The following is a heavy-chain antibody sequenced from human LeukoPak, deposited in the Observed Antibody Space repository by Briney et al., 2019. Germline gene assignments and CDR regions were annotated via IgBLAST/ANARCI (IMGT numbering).Heavy chain of an antibody. V-gene: IGHV5-51*01. CDR3: ARLLGDFWSGYVYFDY. CDR1: GYSFTSYW. CDR2: IYPGDSDT. D-gene: IGHD3-3*01. J-gene: IGHJ4*02. Sequence: GESLKISCKGSGYSFTSYWIGWVRQVPGKGLEWMGIIYPGDSDTRYSPSFQGQVTISADKSISTAYLQWSSLKASDTAMYYCARLLGDFWSGYVYFDYWGQGTLVTVSS.